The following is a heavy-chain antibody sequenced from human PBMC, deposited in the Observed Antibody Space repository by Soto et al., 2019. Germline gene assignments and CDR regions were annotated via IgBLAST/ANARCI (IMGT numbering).Heavy chain of an antibody. CDR2: TWYDGSKA. V-gene: IGHV3-33*06. CDR3: AKSPGMYYYDSSGYYHYDY. J-gene: IGHJ4*02. Sequence: PGGSLRLSCFASGFTFSSYGMHWVRQAPGKGLEWVALTWYDGSKAYYAEPVKGRFTISRDNSKNTLYLQMNSLRAEDTAVYYCAKSPGMYYYDSSGYYHYDYWGQGTLVTVSS. D-gene: IGHD3-22*01. CDR1: GFTFSSYG.